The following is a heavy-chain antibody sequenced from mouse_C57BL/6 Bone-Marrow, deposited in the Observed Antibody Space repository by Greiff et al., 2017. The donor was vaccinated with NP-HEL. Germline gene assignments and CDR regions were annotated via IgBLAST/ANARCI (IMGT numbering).Heavy chain of an antibody. CDR2: IWSDGSS. Sequence: VQLQQSGPGLVAPSQSLSITCTVSGFSFTSYGVHWVRQPPGKGLEWLVVIWSDGSSTYNPALKSSLSISKDNSTSQVFLKMNSLQTDDTAMYYCASSPYYSNSYAMDYWGQGTSVTVSS. CDR3: ASSPYYSNSYAMDY. D-gene: IGHD2-5*01. CDR1: GFSFTSYG. V-gene: IGHV2-6*03. J-gene: IGHJ4*01.